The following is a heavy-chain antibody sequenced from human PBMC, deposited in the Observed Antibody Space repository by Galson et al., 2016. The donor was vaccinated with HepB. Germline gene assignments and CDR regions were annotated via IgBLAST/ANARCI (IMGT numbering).Heavy chain of an antibody. Sequence: SLRLSCAASGFTLSSHAMSWVRQAPGKGLEWVSVSSSNGATSYYADSVKGRFTISRDSSKNTLYLQMSSLRVDDTALYYCAKESQWLFEAKVFDSWGQGTLVTVSS. CDR3: AKESQWLFEAKVFDS. V-gene: IGHV3-23*01. D-gene: IGHD6-19*01. CDR2: SSSNGATS. CDR1: GFTLSSHA. J-gene: IGHJ4*02.